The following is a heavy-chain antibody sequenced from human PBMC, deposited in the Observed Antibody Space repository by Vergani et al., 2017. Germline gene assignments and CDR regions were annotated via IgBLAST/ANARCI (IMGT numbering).Heavy chain of an antibody. D-gene: IGHD2-15*01. Sequence: VALLESGGGLAQPGGSLRVSCSASGFRVTTYYMSWVRQAPGKGLEWVSVIKSDGRTTYAESVRGRFTISRDTSRNPAYLQMHILRVEDTGVYYCTRSECSGTTCYGNYFYVWGDGVLVIVFS. CDR1: GFRVTTYY. CDR2: IKSDGRT. CDR3: TRSECSGTTCYGNYFYV. V-gene: IGHV3-66*02. J-gene: IGHJ4*01.